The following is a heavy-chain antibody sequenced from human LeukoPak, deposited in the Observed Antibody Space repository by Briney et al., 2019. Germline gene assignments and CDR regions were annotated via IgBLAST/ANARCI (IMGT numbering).Heavy chain of an antibody. Sequence: KVSCKASGGTFSSYAISWVRQMPGKGLEWMGIIYPGDSDTRYSPSFQGQVTISADKSISTAYLQWSSLKASDTAMYYCARWAFIGYCSSTSCTSSGWSFTNWFDPWGQGTLVTVSS. J-gene: IGHJ5*02. CDR3: ARWAFIGYCSSTSCTSSGWSFTNWFDP. CDR2: IYPGDSDT. V-gene: IGHV5-51*01. CDR1: GGTFSSYA. D-gene: IGHD2-2*01.